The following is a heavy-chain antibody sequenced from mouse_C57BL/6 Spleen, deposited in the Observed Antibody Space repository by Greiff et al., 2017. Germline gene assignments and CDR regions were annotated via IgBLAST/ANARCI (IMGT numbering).Heavy chain of an antibody. CDR2: IYPGSGST. CDR1: GYTFTSYW. CDR3: ARGGHYYGSSHYFDY. D-gene: IGHD1-1*01. V-gene: IGHV1-55*01. Sequence: QVQLQQPGAELVKPGASVKMSCKASGYTFTSYWITWVKQRPGQGLEWIGDIYPGSGSTNYNEKFKSKATLTVDTSSSTAYMQLSSLTSEDSAVYYCARGGHYYGSSHYFDYWGQGTTLTVSS. J-gene: IGHJ2*01.